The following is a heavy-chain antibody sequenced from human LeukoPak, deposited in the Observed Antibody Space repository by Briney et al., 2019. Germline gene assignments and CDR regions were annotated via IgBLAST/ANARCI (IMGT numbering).Heavy chain of an antibody. D-gene: IGHD1-7*01. Sequence: LGASLKISCQGSGYRFTSYWIGWVRQMPGKGLEWMGIIYPGDSYTRYSPSFQGQVTISADKSISTAYLQWSSLKASDPAMYYCARNWNYQYFDYWGQGTLVTVSS. CDR2: IYPGDSYT. CDR1: GYRFTSYW. CDR3: ARNWNYQYFDY. J-gene: IGHJ4*02. V-gene: IGHV5-51*01.